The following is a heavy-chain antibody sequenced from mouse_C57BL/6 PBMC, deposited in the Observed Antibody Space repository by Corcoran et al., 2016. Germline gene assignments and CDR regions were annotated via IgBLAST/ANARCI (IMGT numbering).Heavy chain of an antibody. D-gene: IGHD1-3*01. CDR2: INPNNGGT. CDR3: ERPYNRAYAMDY. Sequence: EVQLQQSGPELVKPGASVKMSCKASGYTFTDYNMHWVKQSHGKSLEWIGYINPNNGGTSYNQKFKGKATLTVNKSSSTAYMELRSLTSEDSAVYYCERPYNRAYAMDYWGQGTSVTVSS. CDR1: GYTFTDYN. J-gene: IGHJ4*01. V-gene: IGHV1-22*01.